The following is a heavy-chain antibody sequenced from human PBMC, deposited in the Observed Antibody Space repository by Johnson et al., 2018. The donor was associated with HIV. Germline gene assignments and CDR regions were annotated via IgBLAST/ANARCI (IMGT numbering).Heavy chain of an antibody. D-gene: IGHD6-13*01. CDR1: GFTFSDYY. CDR2: ISTSDGTI. Sequence: QVQLVESGGGLVKPGGSLRLSCVASGFTFSDYYMTWIRQAPGKGLEWVSYISTSDGTIYSADTVKGRFSISRDNAKNSLYLQMNSLRAEDTAVYYCAKVSSWYFLRAFDIWGQGTMVTVSS. V-gene: IGHV3-11*04. J-gene: IGHJ3*02. CDR3: AKVSSWYFLRAFDI.